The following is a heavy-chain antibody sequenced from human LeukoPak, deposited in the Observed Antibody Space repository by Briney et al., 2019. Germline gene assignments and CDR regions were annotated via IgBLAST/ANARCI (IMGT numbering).Heavy chain of an antibody. D-gene: IGHD3-22*01. V-gene: IGHV1-8*02. J-gene: IGHJ4*02. Sequence: ASVKVSCKASGYTFTGYYMHWVRQATGQGLEWMGWMNPNSGNTGYAQKFQGRVTMTRNTSISTAYMELSSLRSEDTAVYYCVRGGDSSGYYYGYWGQGTLVTVSS. CDR2: MNPNSGNT. CDR1: GYTFTGYY. CDR3: VRGGDSSGYYYGY.